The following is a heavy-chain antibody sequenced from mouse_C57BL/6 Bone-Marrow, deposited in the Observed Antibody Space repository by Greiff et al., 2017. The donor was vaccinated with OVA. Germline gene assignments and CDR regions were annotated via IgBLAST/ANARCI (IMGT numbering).Heavy chain of an antibody. CDR2: ISSGRSTI. J-gene: IGHJ1*03. CDR1: GFTFSDYG. Sequence: EVQLVESGGGLVKPGGSLKLSCAASGFTFSDYGMHWVRQAPEKGLEWVAYISSGRSTIYYADTVKGRFTISRDNAKNTLFLQMTSLRSEDTAMYYCARINYWYFDVWGTGTTVTVSS. V-gene: IGHV5-17*01. CDR3: ARINYWYFDV.